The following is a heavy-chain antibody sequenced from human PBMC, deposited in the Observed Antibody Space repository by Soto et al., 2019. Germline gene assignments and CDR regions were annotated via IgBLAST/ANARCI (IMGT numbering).Heavy chain of an antibody. Sequence: SVKVSCKASGGTFSSYAISWVRQAPGQGLEWMGGIIPIFGTANYAQKFQGRVTITADESTSTAYMELSSLRSEDTAVYYCASFLGELSWFDLWGQGTPVTVSS. CDR2: IIPIFGTA. CDR3: ASFLGELSWFDL. D-gene: IGHD3-16*02. J-gene: IGHJ5*02. V-gene: IGHV1-69*13. CDR1: GGTFSSYA.